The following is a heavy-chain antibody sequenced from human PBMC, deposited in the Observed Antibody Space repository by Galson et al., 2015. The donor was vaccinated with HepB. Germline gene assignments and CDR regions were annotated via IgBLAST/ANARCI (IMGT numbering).Heavy chain of an antibody. D-gene: IGHD2-21*02. Sequence: SLRLSCAASGFSVSSNYMSWVRQAPGKGLEWVSVIYGGGSTYYADPVKGRFTISRHDSKNTLYLQMNSLRAEDTALYYCTRERVEWFGYGGDSYPGYYYYAMDVWGQGTTVTVSS. V-gene: IGHV3-53*04. CDR1: GFSVSSNY. CDR2: IYGGGST. CDR3: TRERVEWFGYGGDSYPGYYYYAMDV. J-gene: IGHJ6*02.